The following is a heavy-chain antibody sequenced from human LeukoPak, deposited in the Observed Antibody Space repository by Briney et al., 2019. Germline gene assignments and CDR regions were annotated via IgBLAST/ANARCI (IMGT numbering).Heavy chain of an antibody. CDR3: ARGGEYGSGSYYVY. Sequence: ASVKVSCKASGYTFTGYYMHWVRQAPGQGLEWMGRINPNSGVTNYEQKFQGRVTMTRDTSMSTAYMELSRLRSDDTAVYYCARGGEYGSGSYYVYWGQGTLVTVSS. V-gene: IGHV1-2*06. CDR1: GYTFTGYY. D-gene: IGHD3-10*01. CDR2: INPNSGVT. J-gene: IGHJ4*02.